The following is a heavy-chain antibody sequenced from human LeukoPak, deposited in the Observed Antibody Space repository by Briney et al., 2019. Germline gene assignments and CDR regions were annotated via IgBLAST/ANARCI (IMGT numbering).Heavy chain of an antibody. V-gene: IGHV4-59*01. CDR3: ASNTRTVFDY. CDR1: GDFITAYY. Sequence: SQTLSLTCTVSGDFITAYYWSWIRQPPGKGLEWIGYVYYSGSTEYNPSLRSRVTISLEMSKHQFSLNLTSVTAADTAVYYCASNTRTVFDYWGQGALVTVSS. CDR2: VYYSGST. J-gene: IGHJ4*02.